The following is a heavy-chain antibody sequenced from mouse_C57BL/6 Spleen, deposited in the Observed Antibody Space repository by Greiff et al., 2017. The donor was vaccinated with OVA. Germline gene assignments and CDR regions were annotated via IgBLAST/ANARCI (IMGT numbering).Heavy chain of an antibody. V-gene: IGHV1-18*01. Sequence: VQLQQSGPELVKPGASVKIPCKASGYTFTDYNMDWVKQSHGKSLEWIGDINPNNGGTIYNQKFKGKATLTVDKSSSTAYMELRSLTSEDTAVYYGARGDALYDGYLFAYWGQGTLVTVSA. CDR2: INPNNGGT. CDR1: GYTFTDYN. CDR3: ARGDALYDGYLFAY. J-gene: IGHJ3*01. D-gene: IGHD2-3*01.